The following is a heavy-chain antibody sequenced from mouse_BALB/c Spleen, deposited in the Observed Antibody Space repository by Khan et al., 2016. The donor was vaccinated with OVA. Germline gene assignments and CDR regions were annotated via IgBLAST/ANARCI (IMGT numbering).Heavy chain of an antibody. J-gene: IGHJ4*01. CDR1: GYSITRDYA. Sequence: EVQLQESGPGLVKPSQSLSLTCTVTGYSITRDYAWNWLRQFPGNKLEWMGYLSYSGSTTYNPSLKSRISSTRDTSKDQFFLQLKAVTSEDTATYYCASELGRYYAMDYWGQGTSVTVSS. V-gene: IGHV3-2*02. CDR2: LSYSGST. CDR3: ASELGRYYAMDY. D-gene: IGHD4-1*01.